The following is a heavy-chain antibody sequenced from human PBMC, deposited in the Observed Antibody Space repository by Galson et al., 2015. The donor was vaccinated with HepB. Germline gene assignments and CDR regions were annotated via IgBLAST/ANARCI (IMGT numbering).Heavy chain of an antibody. CDR1: GFTFSNAW. V-gene: IGHV3-15*07. CDR2: IKSKTDGGTT. D-gene: IGHD3-10*01. J-gene: IGHJ3*02. CDR3: TTDGWFGVPEVGGTDAFDI. Sequence: SLRLSCAASGFTFSNAWMNWVRQAPGKGLEWVGRIKSKTDGGTTDYAAPVKGRFTISRDDSKNTLYLQMNSLKTEDTAVYYCTTDGWFGVPEVGGTDAFDIWGQGTMVTVSS.